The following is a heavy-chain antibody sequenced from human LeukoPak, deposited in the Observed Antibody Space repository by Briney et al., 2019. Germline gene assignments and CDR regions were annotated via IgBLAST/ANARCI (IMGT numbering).Heavy chain of an antibody. J-gene: IGHJ5*02. CDR2: INPNSGGT. CDR1: GYTFTGYY. CDR3: ARDHSSWYGWFDP. V-gene: IGHV1-2*02. D-gene: IGHD6-13*01. Sequence: ASVKVSCEASGYTFTGYYMHWVRQTPGQGLEWMGWINPNSGGTNYAQKFQGRVTMTRDTSISTAYMELSRLRSDDTAVYYCARDHSSWYGWFDPWGQGTLVTVSS.